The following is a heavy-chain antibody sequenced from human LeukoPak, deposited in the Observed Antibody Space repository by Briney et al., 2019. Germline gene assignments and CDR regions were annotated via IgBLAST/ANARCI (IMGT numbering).Heavy chain of an antibody. D-gene: IGHD4-17*01. Sequence: GGSLRLSCAASGFTFGSYWMHWVRQAPGKGLVWVSRINSDGSSTSYADSVKGRFTISKDNAKNTLYLQMNSLRAEDTAVYYCAREIDYGDYSAFDIWGQGTMVTVSS. CDR1: GFTFGSYW. CDR2: INSDGSST. V-gene: IGHV3-74*01. CDR3: AREIDYGDYSAFDI. J-gene: IGHJ3*02.